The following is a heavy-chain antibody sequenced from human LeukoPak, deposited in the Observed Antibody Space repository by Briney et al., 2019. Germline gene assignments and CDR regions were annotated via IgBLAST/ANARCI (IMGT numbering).Heavy chain of an antibody. CDR3: AALNIATRPWCFDY. J-gene: IGHJ4*02. Sequence: SETLSLTCTVSGGPISSYYWSWIRQPPGKGLEWIGYIHSIGSTNYNPSLKSRVTISVDTSKNQFSLKLSSVTAADTAVYYCAALNIATRPWCFDYWGQGTLVTVSS. CDR1: GGPISSYY. D-gene: IGHD6-6*01. V-gene: IGHV4-59*01. CDR2: IHSIGST.